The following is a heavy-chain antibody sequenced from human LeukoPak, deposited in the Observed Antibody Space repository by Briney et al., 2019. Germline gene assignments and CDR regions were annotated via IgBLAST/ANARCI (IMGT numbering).Heavy chain of an antibody. J-gene: IGHJ4*02. Sequence: SETLSLTCTVSGGSISSYYWSWIRQPPGKGLEWIGYIYYSGSTNYNPSLKSRVTISVDTSKNQFSLKLSAVTAADTAVYYCARHEFDSGSLPYFDYWGQGILVTVSS. CDR2: IYYSGST. V-gene: IGHV4-59*08. CDR1: GGSISSYY. D-gene: IGHD3-10*01. CDR3: ARHEFDSGSLPYFDY.